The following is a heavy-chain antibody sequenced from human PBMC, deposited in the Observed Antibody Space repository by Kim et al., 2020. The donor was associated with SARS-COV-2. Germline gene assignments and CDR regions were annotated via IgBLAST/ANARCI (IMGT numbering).Heavy chain of an antibody. J-gene: IGHJ6*04. D-gene: IGHD3-3*01. V-gene: IGHV3-23*01. CDR2: ISGSGGST. CDR1: GFTFSSYA. Sequence: GGSLRLSCAASGFTFSSYAMSWVRQAPGKGLEWVSAISGSGGSTYYADSVKGRFTISRDNSKNTLYLQMNSLRAEDTAVYYCAKITPPLYDFWSGQDVWGKGTTVTVSS. CDR3: AKITPPLYDFWSGQDV.